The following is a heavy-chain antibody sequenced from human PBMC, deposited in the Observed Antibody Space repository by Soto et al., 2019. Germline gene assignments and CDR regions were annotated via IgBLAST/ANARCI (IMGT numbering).Heavy chain of an antibody. CDR1: GFNFNNYG. CDR2: ISYDGNKE. J-gene: IGHJ4*02. Sequence: QVQLVESGGGVVQPGRSLRLSCTASGFNFNNYGMHWVRQAPGKGLEWVAVISYDGNKEYYADSVKGRFTISRDSSKNIWELQMMSLRVEYTAVYFCARDSVARMIREIITDDFDFWGQGILVTVSS. CDR3: ARDSVARMIREIITDDFDF. D-gene: IGHD3-10*01. V-gene: IGHV3-30*03.